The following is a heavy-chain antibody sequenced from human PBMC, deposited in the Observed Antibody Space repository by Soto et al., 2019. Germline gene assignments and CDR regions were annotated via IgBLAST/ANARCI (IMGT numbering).Heavy chain of an antibody. D-gene: IGHD6-19*01. CDR3: ARSVAVPGAHIDY. V-gene: IGHV4-59*01. CDR1: GGSISGSY. J-gene: IGHJ4*02. Sequence: PSETLSLTGSVSGGSISGSYWSWSRQSPGKGLEWLGYVYYTGSTNYSPSLRSRVSIWVDTAKNGFSLRLSSLTAADTAVYFCARSVAVPGAHIDYWGQGTQVTVSS. CDR2: VYYTGST.